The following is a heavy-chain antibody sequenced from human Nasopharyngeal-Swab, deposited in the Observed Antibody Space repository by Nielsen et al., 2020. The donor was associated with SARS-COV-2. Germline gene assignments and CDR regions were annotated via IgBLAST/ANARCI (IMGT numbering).Heavy chain of an antibody. V-gene: IGHV4-34*01. J-gene: IGHJ3*02. Sequence: WIRQPPGKGLAWIGEINHKRGTNYNPSLESRVTVSLDTSKSQLSLRLISVTAADTAVYYCARAHYDYIWGSYRSAFQDDAFDIWGQGTMVTVSS. D-gene: IGHD3-16*02. CDR2: INHKRGT. CDR3: ARAHYDYIWGSYRSAFQDDAFDI.